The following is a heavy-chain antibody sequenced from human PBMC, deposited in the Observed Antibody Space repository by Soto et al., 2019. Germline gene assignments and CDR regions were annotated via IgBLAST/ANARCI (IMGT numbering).Heavy chain of an antibody. J-gene: IGHJ4*02. CDR3: ARSQWPKYFDY. CDR2: IYSGATT. V-gene: IGHV3-53*01. Sequence: GGSLRLSCAASGFTVSSNFMTWVRQAPGKGLEWVSVIYSGATTYYADSVKGRFTISRDTSKNTLYLQMNSLRAEDTAVYYCARSQWPKYFDYWGQGTLVTVSS. D-gene: IGHD6-19*01. CDR1: GFTVSSNF.